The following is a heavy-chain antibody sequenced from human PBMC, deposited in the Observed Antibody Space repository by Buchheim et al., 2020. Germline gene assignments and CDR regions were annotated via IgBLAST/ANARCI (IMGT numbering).Heavy chain of an antibody. CDR1: GFTFSSYG. D-gene: IGHD5-18*01. Sequence: QVQLVESGGGVVQPGRSLRLSCAASGFTFSSYGMHWVRQAPGKGLEWVAVISYDGSNKYYADSVKGRFTISRDNSKNTLYLQMNSLRAEDTAVYYCAKGGWGRGYSYGENDYWGQGTL. V-gene: IGHV3-30*18. CDR2: ISYDGSNK. CDR3: AKGGWGRGYSYGENDY. J-gene: IGHJ4*02.